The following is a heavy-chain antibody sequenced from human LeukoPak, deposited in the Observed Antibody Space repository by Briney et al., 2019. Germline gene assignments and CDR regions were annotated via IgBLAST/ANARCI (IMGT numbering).Heavy chain of an antibody. CDR1: GFTFSNYA. CDR3: ARAFGGSYSSTVDY. D-gene: IGHD1-26*01. V-gene: IGHV3-30*04. J-gene: IGHJ4*02. Sequence: GGSLRLSCVVSGFTFSNYAMHWVRQAPGQAPGKGLAWVAVMSYDGSHEYYADSVKGRFTISRDNPKSTLYLQMNSLRPEDTAVYYCARAFGGSYSSTVDYWGQGTLVTVSS. CDR2: MSYDGSHE.